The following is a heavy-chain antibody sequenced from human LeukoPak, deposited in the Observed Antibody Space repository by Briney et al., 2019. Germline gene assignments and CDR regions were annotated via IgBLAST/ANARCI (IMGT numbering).Heavy chain of an antibody. D-gene: IGHD3-10*01. CDR1: GYTFTTYY. CDR3: ARTPPYYSGSGSDTLHFDY. V-gene: IGHV1-46*01. J-gene: IGHJ4*02. Sequence: AASVKVSCKASGYTFTTYYMHWVRQAPGQGLEWMGIINPSAGTTNYAQKFQDRVTMTRDTSTSTVYMELSSLRSVDTAVYYCARTPPYYSGSGSDTLHFDYWGQGTLVTVSS. CDR2: INPSAGTT.